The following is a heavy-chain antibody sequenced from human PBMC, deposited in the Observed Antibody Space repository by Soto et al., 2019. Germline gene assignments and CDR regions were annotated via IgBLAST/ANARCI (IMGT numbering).Heavy chain of an antibody. CDR1: GGTFST. CDR3: ARVNSRGARNWFDP. V-gene: IGHV1-69*08. Sequence: QVQLVQSGTEMKKPGSSVKVSCKASGGTFSTISWVRQAPGQGLEWIGRIIPILGTANYALNFQGRVTITADKSTSTAYMELSSLRSEDTAVYYCARVNSRGARNWFDPWGQGTLVTVSS. D-gene: IGHD3-10*01. CDR2: IIPILGTA. J-gene: IGHJ5*02.